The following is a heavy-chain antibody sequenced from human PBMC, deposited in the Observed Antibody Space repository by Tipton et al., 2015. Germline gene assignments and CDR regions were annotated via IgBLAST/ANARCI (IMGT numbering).Heavy chain of an antibody. Sequence: QVQLVQSGAEVKKPGSSVKISCKASGGTFSDNAIAWVRQAPGQGLEWMGRAIPMLGTTNYAEKFQGRATITADEATSTVYLELTSVRFDDTAVYYCATIGRSAAYKWFDPWGQGTLVTVSS. J-gene: IGHJ5*02. CDR2: AIPMLGTT. CDR3: ATIGRSAAYKWFDP. CDR1: GGTFSDNA. D-gene: IGHD1-26*01. V-gene: IGHV1-69*11.